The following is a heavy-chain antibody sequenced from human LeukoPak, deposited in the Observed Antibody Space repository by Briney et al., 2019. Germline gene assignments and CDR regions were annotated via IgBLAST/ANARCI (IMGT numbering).Heavy chain of an antibody. V-gene: IGHV3-23*01. CDR2: MSGSSGST. CDR3: ARVRVGTSDCFDY. CDR1: GFTFSSYA. D-gene: IGHD5-12*01. J-gene: IGHJ4*02. Sequence: GGSLRLSCAASGFTFSSYAMSWVRQAPGKGLEWVSAMSGSSGSTYYADSVKGRFTISRDNSKNTLYLQMNSLRAEDSALYYCARVRVGTSDCFDYWGQGTLVTVSS.